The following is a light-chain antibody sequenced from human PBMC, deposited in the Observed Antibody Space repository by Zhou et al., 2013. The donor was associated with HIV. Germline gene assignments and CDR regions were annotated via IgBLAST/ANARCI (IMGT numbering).Light chain of an antibody. CDR2: SAS. Sequence: DIQMTQSPSSVSASVGDRVTITCRASQGISRWLAWYQQKPGKAPKLLIYSASSLQSGVPSRFSGSGSGTDFTLTISSLHLEDFATYFCLQHNSLPQTFGQGTKVEIK. CDR1: QGISRW. J-gene: IGKJ1*01. V-gene: IGKV1-12*01. CDR3: LQHNSLPQT.